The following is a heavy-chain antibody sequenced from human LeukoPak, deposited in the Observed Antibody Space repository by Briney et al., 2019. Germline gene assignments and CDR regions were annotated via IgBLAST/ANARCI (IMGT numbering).Heavy chain of an antibody. CDR3: AREGGFYRPLDY. CDR2: VHLDGRT. D-gene: IGHD6-25*01. V-gene: IGHV4-4*02. Sequence: KASETLSLTCGVSGGSVSSTNWWTWIRQPPGKGLEWIGEVHLDGRTNFNPSLKSRLTMSVDLSESHVSLKLTSVTAADTAVYYCAREGGFYRPLDYSGQGTLVTVSS. J-gene: IGHJ4*02. CDR1: GGSVSSTNW.